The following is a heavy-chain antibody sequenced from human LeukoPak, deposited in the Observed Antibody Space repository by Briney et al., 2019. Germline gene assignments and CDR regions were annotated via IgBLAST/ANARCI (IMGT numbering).Heavy chain of an antibody. CDR1: GGSFSGYY. D-gene: IGHD3-10*01. Sequence: PSETLSLTCAVYGGSFSGYYWSWIRQPPGKGLEWIGEINHSGSTNYNPSLKSRVTISVDTSKNQFSLKLSSVTAADTAVYYCANFPVRGVIKYYFDYWGQGTLVTVSS. CDR2: INHSGST. J-gene: IGHJ4*02. CDR3: ANFPVRGVIKYYFDY. V-gene: IGHV4-34*01.